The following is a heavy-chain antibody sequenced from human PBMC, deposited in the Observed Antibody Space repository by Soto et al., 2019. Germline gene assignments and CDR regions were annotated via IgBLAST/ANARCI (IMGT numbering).Heavy chain of an antibody. CDR1: GSSISSSSSY. CDR2: IFYSGST. CDR3: ACIFSGGYNYGFHYYGMDV. J-gene: IGHJ6*02. V-gene: IGHV4-39*01. D-gene: IGHD5-18*01. Sequence: SETLSLTCTVSGSSISSSSSYWGWIRQPPGKGLEWIGSIFYSGSTYYNPSLKSRVTISVDTSKNQFSLKLSSVTAADTAVYYCACIFSGGYNYGFHYYGMDVWGQGTTVT.